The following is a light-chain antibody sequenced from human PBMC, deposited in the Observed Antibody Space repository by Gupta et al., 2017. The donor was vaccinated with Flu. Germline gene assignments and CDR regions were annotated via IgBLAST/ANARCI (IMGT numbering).Light chain of an antibody. CDR3: LQDYNYPRT. J-gene: IGKJ1*01. Sequence: GDRVTITCRASQGIRNDLGWYQQKPGKAPKLLISGASTLQSGVPSGFSGSGSGTDFTLTISSLQPEDFATYYCLQDYNYPRTFGQETKVEIK. CDR1: QGIRND. CDR2: GAS. V-gene: IGKV1-6*01.